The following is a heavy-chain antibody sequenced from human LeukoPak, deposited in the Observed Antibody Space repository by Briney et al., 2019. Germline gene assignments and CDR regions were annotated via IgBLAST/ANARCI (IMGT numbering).Heavy chain of an antibody. D-gene: IGHD3-22*01. CDR3: ARVGYYYDSSGYHYFFDY. CDR1: GGSISTYY. J-gene: IGHJ4*02. CDR2: IYYSGST. V-gene: IGHV4-59*01. Sequence: PSETLSLTCTVSGGSISTYYWSWIRLPPGKGLEWIGYIYYSGSTNYNPSLKSRVTTSVDTSKNQFSLKLSSVTAADTAVYYCARVGYYYDSSGYHYFFDYWGQGTLVTVSS.